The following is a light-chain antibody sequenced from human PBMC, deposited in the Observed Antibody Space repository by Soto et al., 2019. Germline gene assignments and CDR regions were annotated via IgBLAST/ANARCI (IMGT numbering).Light chain of an antibody. Sequence: DIQMTQSPCTLSASVGERVIITCRASQSISTWLAWYQQKPGEGPKLLIYSASTLQSGVPSRFSGSGSGTEFTLTISGLQPDNFATYYCQQYDGKIGGGTRVEIK. CDR3: QQYDGK. CDR1: QSISTW. J-gene: IGKJ4*01. V-gene: IGKV1-5*01. CDR2: SAS.